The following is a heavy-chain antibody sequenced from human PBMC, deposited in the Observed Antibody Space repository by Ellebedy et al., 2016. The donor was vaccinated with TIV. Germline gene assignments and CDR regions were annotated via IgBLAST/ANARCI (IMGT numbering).Heavy chain of an antibody. J-gene: IGHJ4*02. CDR3: ARGGSWFRYDY. CDR2: ISYDGSNK. V-gene: IGHV3-30*03. CDR1: GFTFSSYG. Sequence: GESLKISXAASGFTFSSYGMHWVRQAPGKGLEWVAVISYDGSNKYYADSVKGRFTISRDNAKNSLYLQMNSLRDEDTAVYYCARGGSWFRYDYWGQGTLVTVSS. D-gene: IGHD6-13*01.